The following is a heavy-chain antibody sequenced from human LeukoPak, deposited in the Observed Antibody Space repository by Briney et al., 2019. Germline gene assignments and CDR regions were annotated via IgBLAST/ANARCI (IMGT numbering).Heavy chain of an antibody. CDR3: ASFYCSGGSCYQYFSYYYMDV. CDR2: IYHSGST. CDR1: GGSISSSNW. V-gene: IGHV4-4*02. D-gene: IGHD2-15*01. Sequence: SETLSLTCAVSGGSISSSNWWSWVRQPPGEGLEWIGEIYHSGSTNYSPSLKSRVTISVDTSKNQFSLKLNSVTAADTAVYYCASFYCSGGSCYQYFSYYYMDVWGKGTTVTISS. J-gene: IGHJ6*03.